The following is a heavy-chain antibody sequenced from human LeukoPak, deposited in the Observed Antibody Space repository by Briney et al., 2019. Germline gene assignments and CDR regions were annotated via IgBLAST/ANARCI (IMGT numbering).Heavy chain of an antibody. J-gene: IGHJ5*02. D-gene: IGHD2-8*01. V-gene: IGHV4-34*01. CDR3: AIRLATNRLATATTWFDP. CDR1: GESFDGFY. CDR2: INYSGMT. Sequence: SETLSLTCAVYGESFDGFYWNWIRQPPGKGLEWIGEINYSGMTNYNPALMTRVAISADSSKRQFSLDLTSVTAADTAVYYCAIRLATNRLATATTWFDPWGQGTLVSVSS.